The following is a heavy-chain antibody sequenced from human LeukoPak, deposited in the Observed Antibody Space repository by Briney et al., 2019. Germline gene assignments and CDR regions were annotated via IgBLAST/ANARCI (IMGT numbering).Heavy chain of an antibody. CDR3: ATHSIAALADYYYGMDV. CDR2: IYPGDSDT. Sequence: GESLKISCKGSGYSFTSYWIGWVRQMPGKGLEWMGIIYPGDSDTRYSPSFQGQVTISADKSISTAYLQWSSLKASDTAMYHCATHSIAALADYYYGMDVWGQGTTVTVSS. D-gene: IGHD6-6*01. J-gene: IGHJ6*02. V-gene: IGHV5-51*01. CDR1: GYSFTSYW.